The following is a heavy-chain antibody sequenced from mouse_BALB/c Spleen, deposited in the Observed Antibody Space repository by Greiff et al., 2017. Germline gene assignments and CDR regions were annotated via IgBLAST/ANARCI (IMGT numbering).Heavy chain of an antibody. D-gene: IGHD2-2*01. CDR2: IDPANGNT. J-gene: IGHJ4*01. CDR3: GADVYDVAMDY. Sequence: VQLQQSGAELVKPGASVTLSCSASGFNIKDTYMHWVQQRPDQSLEWIGRIDPANGNTKYDPKFQGKATITADTSSNTAYQQLSSLTSEDTAVYYCGADVYDVAMDYWGQGTSVTVSS. V-gene: IGHV14-3*02. CDR1: GFNIKDTY.